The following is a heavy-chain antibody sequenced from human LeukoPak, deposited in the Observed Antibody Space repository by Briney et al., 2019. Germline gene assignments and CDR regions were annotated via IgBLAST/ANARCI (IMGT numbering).Heavy chain of an antibody. D-gene: IGHD3-10*01. CDR3: ARDRGVGNWYFGL. CDR2: IYSGGTT. J-gene: IGHJ2*01. V-gene: IGHV3-53*01. CDR1: GFTVSSNY. Sequence: GGSLRLSCAASGFTVSSNYMSWVRRAPGKGLEWVSVIYSGGTTYYADSVKGRFTISRDNSKNTLYLQMNSLRAEDTAVYYCARDRGVGNWYFGLWGRGTLVIVSS.